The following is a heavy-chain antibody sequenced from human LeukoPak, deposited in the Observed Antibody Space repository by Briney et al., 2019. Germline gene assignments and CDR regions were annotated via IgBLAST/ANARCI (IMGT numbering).Heavy chain of an antibody. CDR1: GFTFSSYA. CDR2: ISSSSSYI. D-gene: IGHD3/OR15-3a*01. CDR3: ARDEEGLEENFDY. Sequence: PGGSLRLSCAASGFTFSSYAMSWVRQAPGKGLEWVSSISSSSSYIYYADSVKGRFTISRDNAKNSLYLQMNSLRAEDTAVYYCARDEEGLEENFDYWGQGTLVTVSS. V-gene: IGHV3-21*01. J-gene: IGHJ4*02.